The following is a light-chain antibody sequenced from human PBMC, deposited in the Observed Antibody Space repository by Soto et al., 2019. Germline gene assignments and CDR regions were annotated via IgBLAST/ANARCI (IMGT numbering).Light chain of an antibody. CDR1: QGIKND. V-gene: IGKV1-6*01. Sequence: AIQVPQSPSSLSASVGDRVTITCRASQGIKNDLGWYQQKPGEAPRLLIYAASTLQIRVPSRFSGSGSGTEFTLTISSLQPEDSATYYCLQDYNYPRTFGQGTKGEVK. CDR3: LQDYNYPRT. J-gene: IGKJ1*01. CDR2: AAS.